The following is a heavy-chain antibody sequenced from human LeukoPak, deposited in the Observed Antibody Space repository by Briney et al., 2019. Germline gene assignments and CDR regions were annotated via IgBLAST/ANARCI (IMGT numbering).Heavy chain of an antibody. D-gene: IGHD1-26*01. J-gene: IGHJ4*02. CDR3: AREWELTNFDY. V-gene: IGHV3-30-3*01. CDR2: ISYDGSNK. CDR1: GFTFSSYA. Sequence: GRSLRLSCAASGFTFSSYAMHWVRQAPGKGLEWVAVISYDGSNKYYADSVKGRFTISRDSSKNTLYLQMNSLRAEDTAVYYCAREWELTNFDYWGQGTLVTVSS.